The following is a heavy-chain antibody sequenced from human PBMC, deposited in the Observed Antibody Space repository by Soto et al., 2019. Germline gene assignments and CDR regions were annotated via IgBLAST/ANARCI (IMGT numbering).Heavy chain of an antibody. CDR3: ARESEDLTSNFDY. J-gene: IGHJ4*02. CDR1: GFTFTRYS. CDR2: ISSTTNYI. V-gene: IGHV3-21*06. Sequence: GGSLRLSYAASGFTFTRYSMNWVRQAPGKGLEWVSSISSTTNYIYYGDSMKGRFTISRDNAKNSLYLEMNSLRAEDTAVYYCARESEDLTSNFDYWGQGTLVTVSS.